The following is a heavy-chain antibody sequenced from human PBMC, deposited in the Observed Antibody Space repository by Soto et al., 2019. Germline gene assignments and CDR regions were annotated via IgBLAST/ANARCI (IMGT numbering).Heavy chain of an antibody. V-gene: IGHV4-39*01. CDR2: IYHSGST. CDR1: GGPISSSSCY. CDR3: AALWGQD. J-gene: IGHJ4*02. D-gene: IGHD3-10*01. Sequence: QLQLQESGPGLVKPSETLSLTWTVSGGPISSSSCYWGWIRQPPGKGLEWIGRIYHSGSTYYNPSLKSRVSISVDTSENQFSLKLSSVTVADTAVYYCAALWGQDWGQGTLVTVSS.